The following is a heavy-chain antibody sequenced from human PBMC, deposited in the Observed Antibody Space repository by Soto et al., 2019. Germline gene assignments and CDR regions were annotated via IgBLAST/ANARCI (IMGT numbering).Heavy chain of an antibody. CDR3: AHCLYDYVWGTNWFDP. Sequence: QITLKESGPTLVKPTQTLTLTCTFSGFSLSTSGVGVGWIRQPPGKALEWLALIYWDDDKRYSPSLKSRLTITKDTSKTQVVLTMTNMDPVDTATYYCAHCLYDYVWGTNWFDPWGQGTLVTVSS. CDR1: GFSLSTSGVG. J-gene: IGHJ5*02. D-gene: IGHD3-16*01. V-gene: IGHV2-5*02. CDR2: IYWDDDK.